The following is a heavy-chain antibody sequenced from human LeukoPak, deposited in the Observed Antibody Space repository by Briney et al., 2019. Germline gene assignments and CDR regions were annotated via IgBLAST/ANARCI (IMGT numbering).Heavy chain of an antibody. CDR2: IYLRGNT. CDR1: GGSISSSNW. V-gene: IGHV4-4*02. CDR3: ARDNYYGGNLNDAFDI. Sequence: SGTLSLTCAISGGSISSSNWWTWVRQPPGKGLEWVGEIYLRGNTNYNPSLESRVTISVDESKTQLSLRLESVTAADTAVYYCARDNYYGGNLNDAFDIWGQGTMVTVSS. J-gene: IGHJ3*02. D-gene: IGHD4-23*01.